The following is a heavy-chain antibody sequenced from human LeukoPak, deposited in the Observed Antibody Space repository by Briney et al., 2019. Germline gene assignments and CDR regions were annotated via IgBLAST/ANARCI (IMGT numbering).Heavy chain of an antibody. D-gene: IGHD3-10*01. Sequence: PSETLSLTCTVSGGSISSSSYYWGWIRQPPGKGLEWIGSIYYSGSTYYNPSLKSRVTISADTSKNQFSLKLSSVTAADTAVYYCARSMVRGVKGYYYYMDVWGKGTTVTVSS. CDR3: ARSMVRGVKGYYYYMDV. V-gene: IGHV4-39*01. J-gene: IGHJ6*03. CDR1: GGSISSSSYY. CDR2: IYYSGST.